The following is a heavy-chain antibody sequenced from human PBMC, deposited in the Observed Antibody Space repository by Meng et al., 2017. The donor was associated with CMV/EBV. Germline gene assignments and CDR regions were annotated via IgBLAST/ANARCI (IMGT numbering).Heavy chain of an antibody. CDR1: GGTFSSYA. CDR3: ARSRAIVGARAGWFDP. CDR2: IIPILGIA. Sequence: GGTFSSYAISWVRQAPGQGLEWMGGIIPILGIANYAQKFQGRVTITADKSTSTAYMELSSLRSEDTAVYYCARSRAIVGARAGWFDPWGQEPWSPSPQ. V-gene: IGHV1-69*10. D-gene: IGHD1-26*01. J-gene: IGHJ5*02.